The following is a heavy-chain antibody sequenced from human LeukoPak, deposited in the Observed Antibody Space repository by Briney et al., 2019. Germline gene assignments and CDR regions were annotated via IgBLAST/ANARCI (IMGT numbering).Heavy chain of an antibody. CDR3: AKGYPGDYYDTSGFDY. Sequence: PGGSLRLSCAASGFTFSSYGMYWVRQAPGKGLEWVAFIRYDGSNKYYTDSVKGRFTVSRDSSKNTLYLQMNSLRPDDTAVYYCAKGYPGDYYDTSGFDYWGQGTLVTVSS. V-gene: IGHV3-30*02. CDR1: GFTFSSYG. J-gene: IGHJ4*02. D-gene: IGHD3-22*01. CDR2: IRYDGSNK.